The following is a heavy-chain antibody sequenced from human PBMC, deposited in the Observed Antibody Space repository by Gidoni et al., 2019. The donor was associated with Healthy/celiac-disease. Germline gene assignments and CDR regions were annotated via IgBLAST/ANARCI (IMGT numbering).Heavy chain of an antibody. V-gene: IGHV4-39*01. J-gene: IGHJ5*02. Sequence: QLQLQESGPGLVKPSETLSLTCTVSGGSISSSSYYWGWLRQPPGKGLEWIGSIYYSGSTYYNPSLKSRVTISVDTSKNQFSLKLSSVTAADTAVYYCARHFTRIAAAGNWFDPWGQGTLVTVSS. CDR2: IYYSGST. CDR1: GGSISSSSYY. D-gene: IGHD6-13*01. CDR3: ARHFTRIAAAGNWFDP.